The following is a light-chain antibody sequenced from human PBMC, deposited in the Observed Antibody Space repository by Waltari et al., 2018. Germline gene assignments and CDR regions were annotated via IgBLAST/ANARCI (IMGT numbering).Light chain of an antibody. CDR3: QSYDRTNVI. Sequence: NFMLTQPPSVSESPGKTVTISCTRSSGSIAGYYVQWFQLRPGSSPTTLIYEDNQRPSGVPARFSGSIDSSSNSASLTISGLKTEDEADYYCQSYDRTNVIFGGGTKLTVL. CDR2: EDN. CDR1: SGSIAGYY. J-gene: IGLJ2*01. V-gene: IGLV6-57*01.